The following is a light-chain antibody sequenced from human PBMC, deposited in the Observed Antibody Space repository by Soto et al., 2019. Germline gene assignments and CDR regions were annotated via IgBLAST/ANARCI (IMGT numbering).Light chain of an antibody. J-gene: IGLJ1*01. CDR3: QSYDSSRSGFYV. V-gene: IGLV1-40*01. CDR1: SSNIGAGYD. CDR2: GNS. Sequence: QSVLTQPPSVSGAPGQRVSISCTGSSSNIGAGYDVHWYQQLPGTAPKLLIYGNSNRPSGVPDRFSGSKAGTSASLALTGLQAEDEADYYCQSYDSSRSGFYVFGTGTKVPV.